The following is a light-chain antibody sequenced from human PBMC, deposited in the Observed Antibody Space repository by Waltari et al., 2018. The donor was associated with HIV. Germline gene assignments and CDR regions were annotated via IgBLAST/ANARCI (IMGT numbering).Light chain of an antibody. CDR1: SGHSSYA. CDR3: QTWGTGPWV. CDR2: LNSDGSH. Sequence: QLVLTQSPSASASLGASVKLTCTLSSGHSSYAIACHQQQPEKGPRYLMKLNSDGSHSKGDGIPDRFSGSSSGAERYLTISSLQSEDEADYYCQTWGTGPWVFGGGTKLTVL. J-gene: IGLJ3*02. V-gene: IGLV4-69*01.